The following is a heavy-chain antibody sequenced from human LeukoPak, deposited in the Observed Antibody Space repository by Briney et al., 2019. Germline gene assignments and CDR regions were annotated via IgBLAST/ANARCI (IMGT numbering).Heavy chain of an antibody. CDR2: IIPMFGIA. CDR3: ARDALQRRSSWSEAFDI. CDR1: GGTFSRYA. V-gene: IGHV1-69*13. Sequence: SLKVSCKASGGTFSRYAISWVRQAPGQGLEWMGGIIPMFGIANYAQKFQGRVTITADESTSTAYMELSSLRSEDTAVYYCARDALQRRSSWSEAFDIWGQGTMVTVSS. J-gene: IGHJ3*02. D-gene: IGHD6-13*01.